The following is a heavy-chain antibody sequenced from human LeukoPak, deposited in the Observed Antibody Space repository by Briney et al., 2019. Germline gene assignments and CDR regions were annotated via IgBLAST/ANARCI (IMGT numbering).Heavy chain of an antibody. CDR3: TAAIHTYNWFDP. Sequence: GGSLRLSCAASGFTFNTYSMNWVRQAPGKGLAWVSGISGSGTSTYYADSVKGRFTISRDNSKNTLYVEMNSLRAEDTAVYYCTAAIHTYNWFDPWGQGTLVTVSS. D-gene: IGHD2-2*02. CDR1: GFTFNTYS. V-gene: IGHV3-23*01. J-gene: IGHJ5*02. CDR2: ISGSGTST.